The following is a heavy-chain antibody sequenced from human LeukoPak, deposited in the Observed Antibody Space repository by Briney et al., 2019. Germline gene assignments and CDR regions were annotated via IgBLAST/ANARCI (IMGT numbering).Heavy chain of an antibody. CDR3: ARPVSGSGSN. CDR1: GFTFSSYS. CDR2: ISSSGNYI. D-gene: IGHD3-10*01. Sequence: GGSLRLSCAASGFTFSSYSMNWVRQAPGKGLEWVSSISSSGNYIDYADSVKGRFTVSRDNAKNSLYLQMNSLRAEDTAVYYCARPVSGSGSNWGQGTLVTVSS. J-gene: IGHJ4*02. V-gene: IGHV3-21*01.